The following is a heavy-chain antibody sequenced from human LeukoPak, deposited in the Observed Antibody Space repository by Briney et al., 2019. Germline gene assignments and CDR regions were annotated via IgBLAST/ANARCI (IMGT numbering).Heavy chain of an antibody. V-gene: IGHV3-23*01. CDR3: VRARGVMTGPYDY. Sequence: GGSLRLSCAASGFTFSNYAMSWVRQAPGKGLEWVSAISGSGFSTYYADSVKGRFTISRDNSRDTVYLQMNSLTPEDTAVYYCVRARGVMTGPYDYWGQGTLVTVSS. J-gene: IGHJ4*02. CDR2: ISGSGFST. CDR1: GFTFSNYA. D-gene: IGHD3-10*01.